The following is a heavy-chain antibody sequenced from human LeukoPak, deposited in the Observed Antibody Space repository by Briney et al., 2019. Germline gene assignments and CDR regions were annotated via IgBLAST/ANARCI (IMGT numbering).Heavy chain of an antibody. CDR2: IYYSGST. CDR3: ARVPWAARLLGGEFYYYYYMDV. D-gene: IGHD6-6*01. J-gene: IGHJ6*03. V-gene: IGHV4-39*02. Sequence: PRTLSLTPTVSGGSIRGSTPYCGWIRQPPGNWLEWVVSIYYSGSTTYNPSLKSPVTISVDTSTNHLSLKLISVTAAETAVYYCARVPWAARLLGGEFYYYYYMDVWGKGTTVTVSS. CDR1: GGSIRGSTPY.